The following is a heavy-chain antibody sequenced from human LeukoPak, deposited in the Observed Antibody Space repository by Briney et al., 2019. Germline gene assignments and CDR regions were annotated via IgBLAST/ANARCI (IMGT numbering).Heavy chain of an antibody. D-gene: IGHD3-22*01. CDR1: GFTLRSYS. V-gene: IGHV3-21*01. Sequence: PGGSLRLSCAASGFTLRSYSMNWVRQASGKGLEWVSSISSSSTYIYYADSVKGRFTISRDNAKNSLYLQMSSLRAEDTAVYYCARDPRYDTTGYYYGPYYFDYWGQGTPVTVSS. CDR3: ARDPRYDTTGYYYGPYYFDY. J-gene: IGHJ4*02. CDR2: ISSSSTYI.